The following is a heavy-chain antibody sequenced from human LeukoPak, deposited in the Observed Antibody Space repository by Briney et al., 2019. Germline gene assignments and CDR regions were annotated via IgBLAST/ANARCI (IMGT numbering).Heavy chain of an antibody. CDR3: ARYGEVPAAMGLDAFDI. D-gene: IGHD2-2*01. Sequence: SETLSLTCTVSGGSISSSSYYWGWIRQPPGKGLEWIGSIYYSGSTYYNPSLKSRVTISVDTSKNQFSLKLSSVTAADTAVYYCARYGEVPAAMGLDAFDIWGQGTMVTVSS. CDR1: GGSISSSSYY. V-gene: IGHV4-39*07. CDR2: IYYSGST. J-gene: IGHJ3*02.